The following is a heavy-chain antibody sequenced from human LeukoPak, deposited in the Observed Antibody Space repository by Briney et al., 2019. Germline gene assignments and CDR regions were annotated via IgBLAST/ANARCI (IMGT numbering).Heavy chain of an antibody. J-gene: IGHJ4*02. CDR3: AYTGGSSTSFDY. Sequence: GGSLRLSCAASGFTFSSYGMHWVRQAPGKGLEWVAFIRYDGSSKYYADSVKGRFTISRDNSKNTLYLQMNSLRAEDTAVYYCAYTGGSSTSFDYWGQGTLVTVSS. CDR1: GFTFSSYG. D-gene: IGHD2-2*01. CDR2: IRYDGSSK. V-gene: IGHV3-30*02.